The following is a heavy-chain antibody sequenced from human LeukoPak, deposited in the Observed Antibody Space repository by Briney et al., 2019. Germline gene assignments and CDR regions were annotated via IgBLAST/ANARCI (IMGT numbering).Heavy chain of an antibody. V-gene: IGHV1-3*01. Sequence: ASVKVSCKASGYIFTSYAMHWVRQAPGQRLEWVGWINGGNGNTKYSQKFQDRVGITRDTSASTAYMELSSLRSEDTAVYYCARTSVVVTAISGFDIWGQGTTVTVSS. CDR3: ARTSVVVTAISGFDI. J-gene: IGHJ3*02. CDR1: GYIFTSYA. D-gene: IGHD2-21*02. CDR2: INGGNGNT.